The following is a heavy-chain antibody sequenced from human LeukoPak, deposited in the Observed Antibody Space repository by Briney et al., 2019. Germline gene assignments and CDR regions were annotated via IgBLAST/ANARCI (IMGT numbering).Heavy chain of an antibody. CDR2: ISWNGDTA. Sequence: GGSLRLSCAASGFTFEDHGMSWVRQASGKGLEWVGDISWNGDTAGYADSVKGRFIISRGNAKNTLYLQMNSLRHEDTAFYYCARDFGEDPDAMDVWGQGTMVTV. J-gene: IGHJ3*01. CDR1: GFTFEDHG. V-gene: IGHV3-20*04. CDR3: ARDFGEDPDAMDV. D-gene: IGHD3-3*01.